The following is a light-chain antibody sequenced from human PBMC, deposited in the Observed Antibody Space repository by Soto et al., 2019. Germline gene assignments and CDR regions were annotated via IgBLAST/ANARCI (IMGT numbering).Light chain of an antibody. CDR3: ETWDSDTHTV. CDR2: LEGSGSY. CDR1: SGHSSYI. V-gene: IGLV4-60*02. J-gene: IGLJ3*02. Sequence: QSVLTQSSSASASLGCSVKLTCTLSSGHSSYIIAWHQQQPGKAPRYLMKLEGSGSYNKGSGVPDRFSGSSPGADRHLTISSLQFEDEADYYCETWDSDTHTVFGGGTKLTVL.